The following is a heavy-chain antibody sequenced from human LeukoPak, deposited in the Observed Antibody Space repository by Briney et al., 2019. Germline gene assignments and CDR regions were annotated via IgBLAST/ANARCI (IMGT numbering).Heavy chain of an antibody. Sequence: GAAVKVSCKASGYTFTGYYIHWVRQAPGQGLEWMGWINPNSGGTNYAQKFQGRVTMTRDTSISTAYMELSRLRSDDTAVYYCARVPPAVAGVDYWGQGTLVTVSS. V-gene: IGHV1-2*02. D-gene: IGHD6-19*01. J-gene: IGHJ4*02. CDR1: GYTFTGYY. CDR2: INPNSGGT. CDR3: ARVPPAVAGVDY.